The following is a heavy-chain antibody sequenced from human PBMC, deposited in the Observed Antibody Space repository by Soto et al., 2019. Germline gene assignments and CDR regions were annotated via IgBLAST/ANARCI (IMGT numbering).Heavy chain of an antibody. V-gene: IGHV1-8*01. J-gene: IGHJ4*02. CDR3: ARGPPNWGVDF. D-gene: IGHD7-27*01. CDR1: GYTFTSYD. CDR2: MSPNSGNT. Sequence: HVQLVQSGAEVKKPGASVKVSCKAAGYTFTSYDINWVRQAAGQGFEWMGWMSPNSGNTGYAQKFQGRVTMTRNTAISTAYMELSSLTSEDTAVYYGARGPPNWGVDFWGQGTLVTVSS.